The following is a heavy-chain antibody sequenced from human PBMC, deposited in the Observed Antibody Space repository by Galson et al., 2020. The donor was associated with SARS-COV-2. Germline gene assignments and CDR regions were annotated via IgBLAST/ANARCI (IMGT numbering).Heavy chain of an antibody. Sequence: GESLKISCAASGFTFSSYSMNWVRQAPGKGLEWVSSISSSSSYIYYADSVKGRFTISRDNAKNSLYLQMNSLRAEATAVYYCARTVTPGSSFDYWGQGTLVTVSS. J-gene: IGHJ4*02. CDR3: ARTVTPGSSFDY. CDR2: ISSSSSYI. CDR1: GFTFSSYS. V-gene: IGHV3-21*01. D-gene: IGHD4-17*01.